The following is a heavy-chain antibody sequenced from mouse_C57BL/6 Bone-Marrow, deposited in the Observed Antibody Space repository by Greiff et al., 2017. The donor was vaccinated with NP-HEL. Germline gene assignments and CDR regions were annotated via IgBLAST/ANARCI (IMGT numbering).Heavy chain of an antibody. Sequence: VQLHQSGAELVRPGASVTLSCKASGYTFTDYEMHWVKQTPVHGLEWIGAIDPETGGTAYNQKFKGKAILTADKSSSTAYMELRSLTSEDSAVYYCTNYDGYYWYFDVWGTGTTVTVSS. V-gene: IGHV1-15*01. D-gene: IGHD2-3*01. CDR3: TNYDGYYWYFDV. CDR1: GYTFTDYE. J-gene: IGHJ1*03. CDR2: IDPETGGT.